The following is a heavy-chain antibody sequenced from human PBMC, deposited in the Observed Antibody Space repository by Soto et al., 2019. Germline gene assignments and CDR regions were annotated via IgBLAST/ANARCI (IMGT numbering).Heavy chain of an antibody. CDR3: ARTKTWGDYVWGSYRYYYFDY. J-gene: IGHJ4*02. Sequence: SETLSLTCTVSGGSISSGDYYWSWIRQPPGKGLEWIGYIYYSGSTYYNPSLKSRVTISVDTSKNQFSLKLSSVTAADTAVYNCARTKTWGDYVWGSYRYYYFDYWGQGTLVTVSS. D-gene: IGHD3-16*02. CDR2: IYYSGST. CDR1: GGSISSGDYY. V-gene: IGHV4-30-4*01.